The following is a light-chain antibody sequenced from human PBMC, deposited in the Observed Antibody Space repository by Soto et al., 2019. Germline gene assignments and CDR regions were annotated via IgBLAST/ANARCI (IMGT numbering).Light chain of an antibody. Sequence: EIVLTQSPAILSVSPGERATLSCRASQSVSNTLAWYQQKPGQAPRLLIYGASTRATGIPARFSGSGSGTEFTLTISSLQSEDFAVYYCQQYNNWPAWTFGQGTKVDIK. CDR2: GAS. CDR1: QSVSNT. CDR3: QQYNNWPAWT. J-gene: IGKJ1*01. V-gene: IGKV3-15*01.